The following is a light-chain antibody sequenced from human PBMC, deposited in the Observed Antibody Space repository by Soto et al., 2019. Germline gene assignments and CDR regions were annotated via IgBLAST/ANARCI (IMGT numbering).Light chain of an antibody. V-gene: IGLV1-44*01. J-gene: IGLJ1*01. Sequence: QSVLTQPPSLSATPGQRVNISCSVSFSNIGDNAVNWYQQLPGAAPKLLIYLNDQRPSGVPDRFSGSKSGTSAFLAISGLQSEDEADYYFAAWDDSLNALFGTGTKVTVL. CDR3: AAWDDSLNAL. CDR1: FSNIGDNA. CDR2: LND.